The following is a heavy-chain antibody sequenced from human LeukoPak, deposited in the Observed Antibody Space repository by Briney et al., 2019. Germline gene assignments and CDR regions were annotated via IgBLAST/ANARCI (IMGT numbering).Heavy chain of an antibody. CDR2: INTNTGNP. V-gene: IGHV7-4-1*02. Sequence: ASVNVSCKASGYTFTSYAMNWVRQAPGQGLEWMGWINTNTGNPTYAQGFTGRFVFSLDTSVSTAYLQISSLKAEDTALYYCARDLRSSRWYYFDYWGQGTLVTISS. CDR1: GYTFTSYA. J-gene: IGHJ4*02. CDR3: ARDLRSSRWYYFDY. D-gene: IGHD6-13*01.